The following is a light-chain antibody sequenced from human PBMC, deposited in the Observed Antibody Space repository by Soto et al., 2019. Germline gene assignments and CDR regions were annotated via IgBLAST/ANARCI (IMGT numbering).Light chain of an antibody. J-gene: IGKJ4*01. Sequence: TLNLTPGERATLSCRASQSVSNNYLAWYQQKPGQAPRLLIYGASNRATGIPDRFSGSGSGTEFTLTITSLQSEEFAVYFCEQSNHVRSIAGGIKVDIK. V-gene: IGKV3D-15*01. CDR2: GAS. CDR3: EQSNHVRS. CDR1: QSVSNN.